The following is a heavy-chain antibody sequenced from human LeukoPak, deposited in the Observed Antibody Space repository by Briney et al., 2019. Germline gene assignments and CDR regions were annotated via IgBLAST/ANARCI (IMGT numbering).Heavy chain of an antibody. J-gene: IGHJ4*02. CDR1: GLTFSNYG. V-gene: IGHV3-23*01. CDR2: ISGSGSST. D-gene: IGHD6-19*01. Sequence: GGSLRLSCAASGLTFSNYGMSWVRQAPWKGLEWVSAISGSGSSTYYADSVKGRFTISRDNSKNTLYLQMNSLRAEDTAVYYCAKWYSSGWYASFDYWGQGTLVTVSS. CDR3: AKWYSSGWYASFDY.